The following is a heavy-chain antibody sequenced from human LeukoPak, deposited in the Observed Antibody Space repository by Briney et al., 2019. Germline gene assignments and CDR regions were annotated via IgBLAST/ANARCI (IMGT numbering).Heavy chain of an antibody. CDR1: GYTFTSYA. J-gene: IGHJ4*02. D-gene: IGHD2-15*01. V-gene: IGHV1-69*04. CDR2: IIPILGIA. CDR3: AAPQKHSSGGSCYSFDY. Sequence: GASVKVSCKASGYTFTSYAISWVRQAPGQGLEWMGRIIPILGIANYAQKFQGRVTITADKSTSTAYMELSSLRSEDTAVYYCAAPQKHSSGGSCYSFDYWGQGTLVTVSS.